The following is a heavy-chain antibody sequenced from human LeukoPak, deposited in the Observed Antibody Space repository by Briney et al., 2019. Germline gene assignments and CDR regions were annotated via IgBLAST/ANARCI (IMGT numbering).Heavy chain of an antibody. D-gene: IGHD3-3*01. J-gene: IGHJ3*02. Sequence: GGSLRLSCAASEFTFSNYWMHWVRQAPGKGLVWVSCINSDGSSTSYADSVKGRFTISRDNAKNTLYLQMNSLRVEDTAVYYCARGFTIFGVVNDGFDIWGQGTTVTVSS. CDR3: ARGFTIFGVVNDGFDI. V-gene: IGHV3-74*01. CDR2: INSDGSST. CDR1: EFTFSNYW.